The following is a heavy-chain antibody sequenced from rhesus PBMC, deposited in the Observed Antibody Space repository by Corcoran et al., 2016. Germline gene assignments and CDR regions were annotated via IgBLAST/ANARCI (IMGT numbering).Heavy chain of an antibody. J-gene: IGHJ4*01. D-gene: IGHD5-24*01. V-gene: IGHV4-173*01. CDR3: ARTAAGTVDY. Sequence: QLQLQESGPGLVKPSETLSLTCAVSGGSISSNWWSWIRQPPGKGLEWSGRISGSGGSTSHNPSHKSRVTISTDTPKNQLSLKLISVTAADTAVYYCARTAAGTVDYWGQGVLVTVSS. CDR1: GGSISSNW. CDR2: ISGSGGST.